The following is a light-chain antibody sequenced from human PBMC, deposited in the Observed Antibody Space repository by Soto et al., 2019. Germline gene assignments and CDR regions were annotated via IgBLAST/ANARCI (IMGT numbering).Light chain of an antibody. Sequence: EIVLTQSPATLSLSPGERATLSCRASQSVSYYLAWYQQKRGQAPRLLIYDASNRSPGIPARFSGSGSGTDFTLTISSLEPEDCAVYYCQQCSNWPPIAFGQGTRLEIK. CDR1: QSVSYY. CDR3: QQCSNWPPIA. V-gene: IGKV3-11*01. CDR2: DAS. J-gene: IGKJ5*01.